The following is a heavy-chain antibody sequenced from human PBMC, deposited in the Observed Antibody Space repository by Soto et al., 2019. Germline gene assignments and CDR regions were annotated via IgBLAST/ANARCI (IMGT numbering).Heavy chain of an antibody. V-gene: IGHV3-30*18. D-gene: IGHD5-18*01. CDR1: GFTFSSYG. Sequence: QVQLVESGGGVVQPGRSLRLSCAASGFTFSSYGMHWVRQAPGKGLEWVAVISYDGSNKYYADSVKGRFTISRDNSKNTLYLQMNSLRAEDTAVYYCAKEDTAMVIDYWGQGTLVTVSS. CDR2: ISYDGSNK. CDR3: AKEDTAMVIDY. J-gene: IGHJ4*02.